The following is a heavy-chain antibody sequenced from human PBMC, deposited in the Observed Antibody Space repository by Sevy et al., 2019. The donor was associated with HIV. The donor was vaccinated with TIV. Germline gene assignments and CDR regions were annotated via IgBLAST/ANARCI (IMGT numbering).Heavy chain of an antibody. Sequence: GGSLRLSCATSGFTFNIYAMSWVRQAPGKGLEWVSTIGGGDTYYADSVKGRFTISRDDSKSAVYLQMNSLRADDTAVYYCAKDGVSRNKLWDWFDPWGQGTLVTDSS. D-gene: IGHD2-21*01. CDR1: GFTFNIYA. J-gene: IGHJ5*02. V-gene: IGHV3-23*01. CDR2: IGGGDT. CDR3: AKDGVSRNKLWDWFDP.